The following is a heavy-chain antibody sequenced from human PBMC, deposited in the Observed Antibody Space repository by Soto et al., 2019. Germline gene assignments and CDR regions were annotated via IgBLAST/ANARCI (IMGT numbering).Heavy chain of an antibody. CDR3: TKVSSGWFDP. Sequence: SETLSITCTVSGGSIRSSSYYCGWIRQPPGKGLEWIGSIYYSGSTYYNPSLKSRVTISVDTSGNQFSLRLNSVTAADTAAYYCTKVSSGWFDPWGQGTLVTVSS. D-gene: IGHD2-8*01. CDR2: IYYSGST. J-gene: IGHJ5*02. V-gene: IGHV4-39*01. CDR1: GGSIRSSSYY.